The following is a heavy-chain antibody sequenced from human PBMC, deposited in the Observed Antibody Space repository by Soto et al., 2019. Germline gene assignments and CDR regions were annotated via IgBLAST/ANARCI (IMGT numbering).Heavy chain of an antibody. V-gene: IGHV3-30-3*01. D-gene: IGHD5-12*01. J-gene: IGHJ4*02. CDR1: GFTFSSYA. CDR3: ARDPHRGWLHREGYFDY. Sequence: QVQLVESGGGVVQPGRSLRLSCAASGFTFSSYAMHWVRQAPGKGLEWVAVISYDGSNKYYADSVKGRFTISRDNSKNTLYLQMNSLRAEDTAVYYCARDPHRGWLHREGYFDYWGQGTLVTVSS. CDR2: ISYDGSNK.